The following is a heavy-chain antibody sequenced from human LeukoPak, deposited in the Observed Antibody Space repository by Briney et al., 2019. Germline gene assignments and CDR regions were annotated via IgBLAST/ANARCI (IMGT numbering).Heavy chain of an antibody. V-gene: IGHV5-51*01. CDR1: GYSFTSYW. J-gene: IGHJ6*04. D-gene: IGHD2-15*01. Sequence: GESLKISCKGSGYSFTSYWTGWVRQMPGKGLEWMGIIYPGDSDTRYSPSFQGQVTISADTSISTAYLQWSSLKASDTAMYYCARRGGADCSGGSCYPSPYYYYGMDVWGTGTTVTVSS. CDR3: ARRGGADCSGGSCYPSPYYYYGMDV. CDR2: IYPGDSDT.